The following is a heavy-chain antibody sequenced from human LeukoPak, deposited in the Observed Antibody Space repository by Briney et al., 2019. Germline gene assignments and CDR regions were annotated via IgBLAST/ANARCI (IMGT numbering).Heavy chain of an antibody. J-gene: IGHJ6*03. D-gene: IGHD4-23*01. V-gene: IGHV4-34*01. CDR2: INHSGST. Sequence: SETLSLTCAVYGGSFSGYYWSWIRQPPGRGLEWIGEINHSGSTNYNPSLKSRVTISVDTSKNQFSLKLSSVTAADTAVYYCARGGGSPTYYYYYYYMDVWGKGTTVTVSS. CDR3: ARGGGSPTYYYYYYYMDV. CDR1: GGSFSGYY.